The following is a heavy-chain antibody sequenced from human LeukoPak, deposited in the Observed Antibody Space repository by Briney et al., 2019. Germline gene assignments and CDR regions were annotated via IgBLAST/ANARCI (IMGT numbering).Heavy chain of an antibody. J-gene: IGHJ5*02. CDR1: GYTFTIYG. CDR2: ISAYNGNT. Sequence: GASVKVSSKASGYTFTIYGISWVRQAPRQGLEWMGWISAYNGNTNYAQKLQGRVTMTTDTSTSTAYMELRSLRCDDTAVYYCARVDRGYYYGSGIGFDHWGQGTLVTVSS. CDR3: ARVDRGYYYGSGIGFDH. D-gene: IGHD3-10*01. V-gene: IGHV1-18*01.